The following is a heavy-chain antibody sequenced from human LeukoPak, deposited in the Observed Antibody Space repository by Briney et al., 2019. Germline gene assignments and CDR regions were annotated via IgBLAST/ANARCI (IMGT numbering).Heavy chain of an antibody. CDR3: AREGAEVRGVLVKYYLDY. J-gene: IGHJ4*02. D-gene: IGHD3-10*01. V-gene: IGHV4-4*07. CDR1: GGSISSYY. Sequence: SETLSLTCTVSGGSISSYYWSWIRQPAAKGLEWIGRIYTSGSTNYNPSLKSRVTMSVDTSKNQFSLKLTSVTAADTAVYYCAREGAEVRGVLVKYYLDYWGQGALVTVSS. CDR2: IYTSGST.